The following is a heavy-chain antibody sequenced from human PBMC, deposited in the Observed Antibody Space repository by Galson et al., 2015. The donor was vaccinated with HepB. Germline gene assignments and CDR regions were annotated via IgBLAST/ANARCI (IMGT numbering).Heavy chain of an antibody. J-gene: IGHJ5*02. V-gene: IGHV3-7*03. D-gene: IGHD2-2*01. CDR2: TKQDGSEK. CDR3: ARVPHSSTSPRFDP. CDR1: GFSFSSYW. Sequence: SLRLSCAGSGFSFSSYWMSWVRQASEKGLEWVANTKQDGSEKYYVDSVKGRFTISRDNARNSVYLQMSSLRAVDTAIYYCARVPHSSTSPRFDPWGQGTLVTVSS.